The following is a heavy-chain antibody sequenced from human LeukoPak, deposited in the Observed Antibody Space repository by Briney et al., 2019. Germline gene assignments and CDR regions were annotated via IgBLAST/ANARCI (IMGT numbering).Heavy chain of an antibody. D-gene: IGHD1-26*01. Sequence: ASVKLSCTASGYTSTRNYMHWVHQAPGQSVGWMVIINLSGGSPTYAQIFQGRVTMTSDSSTSTVYMQLSSLRSEDTAVYYSARVLNHNGSYGGVLEYWGQGTLVTVSS. CDR1: GYTSTRNY. CDR3: ARVLNHNGSYGGVLEY. V-gene: IGHV1-46*01. J-gene: IGHJ4*02. CDR2: INLSGGSP.